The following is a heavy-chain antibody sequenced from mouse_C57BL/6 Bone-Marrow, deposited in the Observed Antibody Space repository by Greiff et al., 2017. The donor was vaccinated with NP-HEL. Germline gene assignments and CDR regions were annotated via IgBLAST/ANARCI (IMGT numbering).Heavy chain of an antibody. CDR3: ARHIYDGYYYAMDY. CDR2: IWSDGST. D-gene: IGHD2-3*01. CDR1: GFSLTSYG. Sequence: VQLVESGPGLVAPSQSLSITCTVSGFSLTSYGVHWVRQPPGKGLEWLVVIWSDGSTTYNSALKSRLSISKDNSKSQVFLKMNSLQTDDTAMYYCARHIYDGYYYAMDYWGQGTSVTVSS. J-gene: IGHJ4*01. V-gene: IGHV2-6-1*01.